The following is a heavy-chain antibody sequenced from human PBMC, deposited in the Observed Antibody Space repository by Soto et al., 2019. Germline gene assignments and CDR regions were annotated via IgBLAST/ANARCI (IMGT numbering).Heavy chain of an antibody. CDR2: INSDGSST. D-gene: IGHD6-19*01. CDR1: GFTFSSYW. Sequence: EVQLVESGGGLVQPGGSLRLSCAASGFTFSSYWMHWVRQAPGKGLVWVSRINSDGSSTSYADSVKGRFTISRDNAKNTLYLQMNSLRAEDTAVYYCAPAGYSSGWYVRYYYYYMDVWCKGTTVTVSS. CDR3: APAGYSSGWYVRYYYYYMDV. V-gene: IGHV3-74*01. J-gene: IGHJ6*03.